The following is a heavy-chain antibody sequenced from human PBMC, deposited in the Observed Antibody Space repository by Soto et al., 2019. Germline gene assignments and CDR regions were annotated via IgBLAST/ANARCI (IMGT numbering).Heavy chain of an antibody. V-gene: IGHV4-59*01. CDR2: IYYSGST. D-gene: IGHD3-10*01. Sequence: QVQLQESGPGLVKPSETLSLTCTVSGGSISSYYWSWIRQPPGKGLEWIGYIYYSGSTNYNPSLKSRVTISVDTSKNQFSLKLSSVTAAVTAVYYCARPLFGRGNWFDPWGQGTLVTVSS. J-gene: IGHJ5*02. CDR3: ARPLFGRGNWFDP. CDR1: GGSISSYY.